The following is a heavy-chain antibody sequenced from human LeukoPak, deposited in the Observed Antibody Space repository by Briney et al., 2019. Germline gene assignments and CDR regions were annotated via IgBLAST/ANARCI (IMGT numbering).Heavy chain of an antibody. CDR3: ARSGIQLWSPWYFDL. Sequence: SETLSLTCAVYGVSFSGYYWSWIRQPPGKGLEWIGEINHSGSTNYNPSLKSRVTISVDTSKNQFSLKLSSVTAADTAVYYCARSGIQLWSPWYFDLWGRGTLVTVSS. CDR2: INHSGST. J-gene: IGHJ2*01. CDR1: GVSFSGYY. V-gene: IGHV4-34*01. D-gene: IGHD5-18*01.